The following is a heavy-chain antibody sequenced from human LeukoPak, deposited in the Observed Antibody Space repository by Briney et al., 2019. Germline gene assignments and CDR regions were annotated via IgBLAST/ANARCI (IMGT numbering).Heavy chain of an antibody. CDR3: AREGSYDSTGYYYGY. Sequence: PGGSLRLSCAASGFIFSDYYTSWIRQAPGKGLEWLSYISSSSRHINYADSVKGRFTTSRDNAKKSLYLQMNSLRAEDTAVYYCAREGSYDSTGYYYGYWGQGTLVTVSS. CDR1: GFIFSDYY. D-gene: IGHD3-22*01. J-gene: IGHJ4*02. V-gene: IGHV3-11*06. CDR2: ISSSSRHI.